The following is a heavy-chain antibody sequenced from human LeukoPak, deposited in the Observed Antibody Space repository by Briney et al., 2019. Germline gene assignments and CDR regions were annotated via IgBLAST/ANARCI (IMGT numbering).Heavy chain of an antibody. CDR2: INTNTGNP. Sequence: GASVKVSCKASGYTFTSYAMNWVRQAPGQGLEWMGWINTNTGNPTYAQGFTGRFVFSLDTSVSTAYLQISSLKAEDTAVYYCARVGLYSGYDYVYYYYMDVWGKGTTVTVSS. J-gene: IGHJ6*03. CDR3: ARVGLYSGYDYVYYYYMDV. D-gene: IGHD5-12*01. CDR1: GYTFTSYA. V-gene: IGHV7-4-1*02.